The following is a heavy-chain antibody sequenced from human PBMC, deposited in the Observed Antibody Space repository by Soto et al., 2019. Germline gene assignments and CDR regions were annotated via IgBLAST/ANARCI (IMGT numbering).Heavy chain of an antibody. CDR1: GGSISSGGYS. Sequence: PSETLSLTCAGSGGSISSGGYSWSWIRQPPGKGLEWIGYIYHSGSTYYNPSLKGRVTISVDRSKNQFSLKLSSATAADTAVYYCARVANYYDSSGYYLHDAFDIWGQGTMVTVSS. V-gene: IGHV4-30-2*01. D-gene: IGHD3-22*01. J-gene: IGHJ3*02. CDR2: IYHSGST. CDR3: ARVANYYDSSGYYLHDAFDI.